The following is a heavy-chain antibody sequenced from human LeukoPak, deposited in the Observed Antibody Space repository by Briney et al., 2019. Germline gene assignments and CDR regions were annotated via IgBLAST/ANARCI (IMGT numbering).Heavy chain of an antibody. CDR2: IFSGGST. V-gene: IGHV3-53*01. J-gene: IGHJ3*02. CDR3: ARDGRHYYGSGNYYSKDAFDI. D-gene: IGHD3-10*01. Sequence: GGSLRLSCAASGFTVSSNHMSWVRQAPGRGLEWVSSIFSGGSTYYADSVKGRFTISRDNAKNSLFLQMNSLRAEDTAVYYCARDGRHYYGSGNYYSKDAFDIWGQGTMVTISS. CDR1: GFTVSSNH.